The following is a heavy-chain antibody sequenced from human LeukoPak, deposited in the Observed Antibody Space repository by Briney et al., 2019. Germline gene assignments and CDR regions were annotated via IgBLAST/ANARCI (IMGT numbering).Heavy chain of an antibody. V-gene: IGHV3-21*01. Sequence: PGGSLGLSCAASGFTFSSYSMNWVRQAPGKGLEWVSSISSSSSYIYYADSVKGRFTISRDNAKNSLYLQMNSLRAEDTAVYYCASFGYDSSGYYPSWGQGTLVTVSS. J-gene: IGHJ5*02. CDR2: ISSSSSYI. CDR3: ASFGYDSSGYYPS. D-gene: IGHD3-22*01. CDR1: GFTFSSYS.